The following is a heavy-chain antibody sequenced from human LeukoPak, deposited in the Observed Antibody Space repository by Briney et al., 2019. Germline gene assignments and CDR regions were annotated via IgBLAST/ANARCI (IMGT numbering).Heavy chain of an antibody. Sequence: GGSLRLSCAASGFTLSSYSMNWVRQAPGKGLEWVSSISSSSSYIYYADSVKGRFTISRDNAKNSLYLQMNSLRAEDTAVYYCARPYGSGSYLDAFDIWGQGTMVTVSS. CDR1: GFTLSSYS. V-gene: IGHV3-21*01. J-gene: IGHJ3*02. CDR3: ARPYGSGSYLDAFDI. CDR2: ISSSSSYI. D-gene: IGHD3-10*01.